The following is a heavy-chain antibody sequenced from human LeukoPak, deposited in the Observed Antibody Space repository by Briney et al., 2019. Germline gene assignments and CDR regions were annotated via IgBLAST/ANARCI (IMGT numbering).Heavy chain of an antibody. CDR3: ASQRRVDLGFAFNL. CDR1: GFTVSSNY. V-gene: IGHV3-66*04. Sequence: PGGSLRLSCAASGFTVSSNYMNWVRQAPGKGLEWVSVIYSGGSAYYADSVKGRFTISRDNSKNTLYLQMDSLRADDTAVYYCASQRRVDLGFAFNLWGQGTMVTVSS. D-gene: IGHD3-9*01. CDR2: IYSGGSA. J-gene: IGHJ3*01.